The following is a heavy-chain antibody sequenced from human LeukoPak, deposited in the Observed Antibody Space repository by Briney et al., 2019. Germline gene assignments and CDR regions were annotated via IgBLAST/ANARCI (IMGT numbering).Heavy chain of an antibody. CDR1: GGSISSSSYY. V-gene: IGHV4-39*01. CDR2: IYYSGST. Sequence: PSETLSLTCTVSGGSISSSSYYWGWIRQPPGQGLGWIGSIYYSGSTYYNPSLKSRVTISVDTSKNQFSLKLSSVAAADTAVYYCARHESRMVRGVIRNWGQGTLVTVSS. D-gene: IGHD3-10*01. CDR3: ARHESRMVRGVIRN. J-gene: IGHJ4*02.